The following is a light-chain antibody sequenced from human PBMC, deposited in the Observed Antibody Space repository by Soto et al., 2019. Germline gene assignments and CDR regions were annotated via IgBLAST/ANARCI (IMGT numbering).Light chain of an antibody. J-gene: IGLJ2*01. Sequence: SYELTQPPSLSVAPGTTAMITCGGDNIGIKSVHWYQQKPCQAPVVVISYDTDRPSGIPERFSGSNSGNTASLTISRVEAGDEAEYFCQVWDPSSDVIFGGGTKLTVL. CDR2: YDT. CDR1: NIGIKS. CDR3: QVWDPSSDVI. V-gene: IGLV3-21*04.